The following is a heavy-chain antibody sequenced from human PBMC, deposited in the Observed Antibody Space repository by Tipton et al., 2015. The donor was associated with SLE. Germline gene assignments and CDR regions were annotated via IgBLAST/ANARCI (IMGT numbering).Heavy chain of an antibody. CDR3: ARDPYSNYYYYMDV. J-gene: IGHJ6*03. Sequence: SLRLSCAASEFSSDDYAMHWVRQCPGKGLEWVSGISWNSGSIVYADSVKGRFTISRDNTKNSLYLQMNSLRVEDTAVYYCARDPYSNYYYYMDVWGKGTTVTVSS. D-gene: IGHD2-21*01. CDR1: EFSSDDYA. V-gene: IGHV3-9*02. CDR2: ISWNSGSI.